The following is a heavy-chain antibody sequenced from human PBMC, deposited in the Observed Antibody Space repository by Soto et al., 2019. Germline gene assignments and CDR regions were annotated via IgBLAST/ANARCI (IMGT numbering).Heavy chain of an antibody. CDR2: MQPSSGRT. D-gene: IGHD3-10*01. J-gene: IGHJ4*02. CDR3: ARGVTAGVDY. CDR1: GYRFTGLD. Sequence: ASVKVSCKAYGYRFTGLDIHWVRQTTGQGLEWMVWMQPSSGRTGYAQKFQGRVTMTRDTSIKTAYMELSSLKSDEPAFYYCARGVTAGVDYWGQGTLLTVSS. V-gene: IGHV1-8*01.